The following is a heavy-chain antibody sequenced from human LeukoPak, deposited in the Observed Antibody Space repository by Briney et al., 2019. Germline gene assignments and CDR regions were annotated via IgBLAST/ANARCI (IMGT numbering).Heavy chain of an antibody. J-gene: IGHJ6*02. D-gene: IGHD4-17*01. CDR2: IWYDGSNK. V-gene: IGHV3-33*01. CDR1: GFTFSSYG. CDR3: ARGGMTTVTPSYYYYGMDV. Sequence: PGRSLRLSCAASGFTFSSYGMHWVRQAPGKGLEWVAVIWYDGSNKYYADSVKGRFTISRDNSKNTLYLQMNSLRAEDTAVYYCARGGMTTVTPSYYYYGMDVWGQGTTVTVS.